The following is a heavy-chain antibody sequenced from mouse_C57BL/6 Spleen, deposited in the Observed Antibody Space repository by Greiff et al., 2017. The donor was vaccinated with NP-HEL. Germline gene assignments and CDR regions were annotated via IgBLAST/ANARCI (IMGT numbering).Heavy chain of an antibody. Sequence: EVMLVESGGGLVQPGGSLSLSCAASGFTFTDYYMSWVRQPPGKALEWLGFIRNKANGYTTEYSASVKGRFTISRDNSQSILYLQMNALRAEDSATYYCASHYYGSRVLAYWGQGTLVTVSA. V-gene: IGHV7-3*01. CDR3: ASHYYGSRVLAY. CDR1: GFTFTDYY. CDR2: IRNKANGYTT. J-gene: IGHJ3*01. D-gene: IGHD1-1*01.